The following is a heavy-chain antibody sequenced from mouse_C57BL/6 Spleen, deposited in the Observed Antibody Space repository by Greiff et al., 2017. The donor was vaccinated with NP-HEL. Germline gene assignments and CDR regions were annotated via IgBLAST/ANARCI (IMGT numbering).Heavy chain of an antibody. J-gene: IGHJ2*01. V-gene: IGHV5-4*01. CDR1: GFTFSSYA. Sequence: EVQGVESGGGLVKPGGSLKLSCAASGFTFSSYAMSWVRQTPEKRLEWVATISDGGSYTYYPDNVKGRFTISRDNAKNNLYLQMSHLKSEDTAMYYCARDGLTTWYLDYWGQGTTLTVSS. CDR2: ISDGGSYT. CDR3: ARDGLTTWYLDY. D-gene: IGHD2-12*01.